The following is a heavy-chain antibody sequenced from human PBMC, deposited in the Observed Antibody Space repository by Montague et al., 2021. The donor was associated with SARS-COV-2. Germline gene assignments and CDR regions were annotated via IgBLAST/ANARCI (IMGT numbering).Heavy chain of an antibody. Sequence: SLRLSCAASGFTFSSYAMHWVRQAPGKGLEWVAVISYDGSNKYYADSVKGRFPISRDNSKNTLYLQMNSLRAEDTAVYYCARDQGGAFDIWGQGTMVTVSS. CDR1: GFTFSSYA. J-gene: IGHJ3*02. V-gene: IGHV3-30*04. D-gene: IGHD3-16*01. CDR3: ARDQGGAFDI. CDR2: ISYDGSNK.